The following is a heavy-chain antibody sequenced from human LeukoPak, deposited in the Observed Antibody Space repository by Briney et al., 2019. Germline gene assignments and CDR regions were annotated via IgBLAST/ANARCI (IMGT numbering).Heavy chain of an antibody. CDR3: ARHHKYYYDSSGYYYPLAYFDY. CDR1: GGSFSGYY. Sequence: SETLSLTCAVYGGSFSGYYWSWIRQPPGKGLEWIGEINHSGSTNYNPSLKSRVTISVDTSKNQFSLELSSVTAADTAVYYCARHHKYYYDSSGYYYPLAYFDYWGQGTLVTVSS. J-gene: IGHJ4*02. V-gene: IGHV4-34*01. CDR2: INHSGST. D-gene: IGHD3-22*01.